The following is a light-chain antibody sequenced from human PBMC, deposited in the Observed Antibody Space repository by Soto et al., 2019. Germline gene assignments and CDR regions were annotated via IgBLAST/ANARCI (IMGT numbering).Light chain of an antibody. Sequence: QSVLTQPASVSGSPGQSVTISCIGTSXDVGGYNYVSWYQHHPGNAPKLIIYEVSNRPSGVSNRFSGSKSANTASLTISGLQADDEADYYCSSYTSSSTYVFGIGTKVTVL. V-gene: IGLV2-14*01. J-gene: IGLJ1*01. CDR2: EVS. CDR1: SXDVGGYNY. CDR3: SSYTSSSTYV.